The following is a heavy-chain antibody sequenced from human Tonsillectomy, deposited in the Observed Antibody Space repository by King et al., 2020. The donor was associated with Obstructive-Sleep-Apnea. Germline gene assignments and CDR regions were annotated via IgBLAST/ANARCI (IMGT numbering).Heavy chain of an antibody. CDR2: IDPSDSYT. CDR1: GYSFTSYW. V-gene: IGHV5-10-1*01. D-gene: IGHD1-26*01. J-gene: IGHJ4*02. Sequence: VQLVQSGAEVKKPGESLRISCKGAGYSFTSYWISWVRQMPGKGLEWMGRIDPSDSYTNYSPSFQVHVTISADKTISTAYLQWGSLEASDTAMYYCASTQVGTTPSYFDYWGQGTLVTVSS. CDR3: ASTQVGTTPSYFDY.